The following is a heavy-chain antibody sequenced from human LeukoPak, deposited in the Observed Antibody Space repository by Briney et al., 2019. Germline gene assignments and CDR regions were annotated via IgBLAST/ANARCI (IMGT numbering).Heavy chain of an antibody. CDR2: IYSGGST. V-gene: IGHV3-66*01. J-gene: IGHJ4*02. D-gene: IGHD2-21*01. CDR3: AKHIVVDLFDY. CDR1: GFTFSSNY. Sequence: GGSLRLSCAASGFTFSSNYMSWVRQAPGKGLEWVSVIYSGGSTYYADSVKGRFTISRDNSKNTLYLQMNSLRAEDTAVYYCAKHIVVDLFDYWGQGTLVTVSS.